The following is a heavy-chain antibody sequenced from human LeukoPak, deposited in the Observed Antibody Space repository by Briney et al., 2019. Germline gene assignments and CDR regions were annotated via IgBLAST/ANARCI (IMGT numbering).Heavy chain of an antibody. CDR2: ISYDGSNK. V-gene: IGHV3-30-3*01. CDR3: ARDRRVLEWLSPYYYGMDV. J-gene: IGHJ6*02. D-gene: IGHD3-3*01. Sequence: GRSLRLSCAASGFTFSSYAMHWVRQAPGKGLEWVAVISYDGSNKYYADSVKGRFTISRDNSKNTLYLQMNSLRAEDTAVYYCARDRRVLEWLSPYYYGMDVWGQGTTVTVSS. CDR1: GFTFSSYA.